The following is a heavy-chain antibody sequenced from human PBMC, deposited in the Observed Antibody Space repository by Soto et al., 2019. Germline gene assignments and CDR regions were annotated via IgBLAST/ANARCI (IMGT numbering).Heavy chain of an antibody. Sequence: QVQLVQSGAEVKKPGASVKVSCKASGYTFNNYDIHWVRQATGQGLEWVGWMNPNSGYTEFAQKFQGRVSMTRNNSISTAYMELSSLRSEDTAMYYCARGPRVRADTIFGVVIVLDIWGKGTTVTVSS. CDR3: ARGPRVRADTIFGVVIVLDI. V-gene: IGHV1-8*01. J-gene: IGHJ6*04. CDR1: GYTFNNYD. CDR2: MNPNSGYT. D-gene: IGHD3-3*01.